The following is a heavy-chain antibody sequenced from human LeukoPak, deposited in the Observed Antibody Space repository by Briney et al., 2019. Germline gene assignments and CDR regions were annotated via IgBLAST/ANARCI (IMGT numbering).Heavy chain of an antibody. Sequence: GGSLRFSCSASGFAFSGFAMGWVRQAPGKGLEWVSSISGSGGKTYYADSVEGRFTVSRDNSKNTLYLQMNSLRAEDTALYYCARGRGGDYVPSRFDYWGQGTLVTVSS. CDR3: ARGRGGDYVPSRFDY. CDR2: ISGSGGKT. D-gene: IGHD4-17*01. V-gene: IGHV3-23*01. CDR1: GFAFSGFA. J-gene: IGHJ4*02.